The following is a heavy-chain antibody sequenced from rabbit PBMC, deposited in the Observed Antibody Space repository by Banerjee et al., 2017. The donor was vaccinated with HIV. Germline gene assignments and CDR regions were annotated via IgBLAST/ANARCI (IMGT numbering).Heavy chain of an antibody. CDR1: GFSFNSNYC. Sequence: QEQLEESGGDLVKPEASLTLTCTASGFSFNSNYCICWVRQAPGKGLEWIACIYAGSSGSTYYANWAKGRFTISETSSTTVTLQMTSLTAADTATYFCARDLAGVIGWNFGLWGPGTLVTVS. V-gene: IGHV1S45*01. D-gene: IGHD4-1*01. CDR3: ARDLAGVIGWNFGL. CDR2: IYAGSSGST. J-gene: IGHJ4*01.